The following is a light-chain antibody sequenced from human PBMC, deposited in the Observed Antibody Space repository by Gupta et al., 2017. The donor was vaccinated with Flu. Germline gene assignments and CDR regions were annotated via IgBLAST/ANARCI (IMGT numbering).Light chain of an antibody. V-gene: IGLV1-40*01. Sequence: QSVLTQPPSVSGAPGQRLTISCPGSSSDIGAGYDVHWYQQLPGRAPKLLIYGNNNRPSGVPDRFSGSKSGTSASLAITGLQADDEADYYCQSYDSSLSGSVFGGGTKLTVL. CDR1: SSDIGAGYD. CDR2: GNN. J-gene: IGLJ3*02. CDR3: QSYDSSLSGSV.